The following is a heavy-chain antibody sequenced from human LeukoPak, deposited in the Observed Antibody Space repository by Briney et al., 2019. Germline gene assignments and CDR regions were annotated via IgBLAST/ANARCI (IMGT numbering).Heavy chain of an antibody. CDR3: TRFRRGDWFDP. D-gene: IGHD3-10*01. CDR1: GFTFGDYA. Sequence: GGSLRLSCTASGFTFGDYAMSWFRQAPGKGLEWVGFIRSKAYGGTTEYAASVKGRFTISRDDSKSIAYLQMNSLKTVDTAVYYCTRFRRGDWFDPWGQGTLVTVSS. V-gene: IGHV3-49*03. CDR2: IRSKAYGGTT. J-gene: IGHJ5*02.